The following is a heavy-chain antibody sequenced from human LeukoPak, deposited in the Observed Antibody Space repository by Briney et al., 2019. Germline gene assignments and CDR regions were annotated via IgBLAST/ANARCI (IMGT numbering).Heavy chain of an antibody. CDR2: ISGSGGST. CDR3: ATGDVHTSSYQDYFDY. V-gene: IGHV3-23*01. D-gene: IGHD3-10*01. Sequence: GGSLRLSCAASGFTFSSYGMSWVRQAPGKGLEWVSGISGSGGSTYYADSVKGRFTISRDNSKNTLYLQMNSLRAEDTAVYYCATGDVHTSSYQDYFDYWGQGTLVAVSS. CDR1: GFTFSSYG. J-gene: IGHJ4*02.